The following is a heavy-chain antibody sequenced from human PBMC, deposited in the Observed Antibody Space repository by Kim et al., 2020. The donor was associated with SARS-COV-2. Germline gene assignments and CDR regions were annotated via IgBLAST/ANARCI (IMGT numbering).Heavy chain of an antibody. CDR1: GFTFSSYA. CDR2: ISSNGGST. D-gene: IGHD3-22*01. J-gene: IGHJ4*02. Sequence: GGSLRLSCSASGFTFSSYAMHWVRQAPGKGLEYVSAISSNGGSTYYADSVKGRFTISRDNSKNMLYLQMSSLRAEDTAVYYCWVWDSSGYYGTDYWGQGTLVTVSS. V-gene: IGHV3-64D*06. CDR3: WVWDSSGYYGTDY.